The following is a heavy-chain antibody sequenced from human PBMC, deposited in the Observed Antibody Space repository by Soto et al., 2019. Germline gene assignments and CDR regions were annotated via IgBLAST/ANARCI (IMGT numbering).Heavy chain of an antibody. V-gene: IGHV1-2*04. CDR2: INPNSGGT. CDR1: GYTFTGYY. CDR3: ARDLSPYDFWSGYYIGYYGMDV. D-gene: IGHD3-3*01. Sequence: ASVKLSGKASGYTFTGYYMHWGRQAPGQGLEWMGWINPNSGGTNYAQKFQGWVTMTRDTSISTAYMELSRLRSDDTAVYYCARDLSPYDFWSGYYIGYYGMDVWGQGTTVTVSS. J-gene: IGHJ6*02.